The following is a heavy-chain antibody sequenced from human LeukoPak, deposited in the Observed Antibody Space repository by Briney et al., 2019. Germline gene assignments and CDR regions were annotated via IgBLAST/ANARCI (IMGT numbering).Heavy chain of an antibody. V-gene: IGHV4-34*01. CDR1: GGSFSGYY. CDR2: INHSGST. J-gene: IGHJ6*03. CDR3: ARGKGLTTVTRGGGYYYYMDV. Sequence: SETLSLTCAVYGGSFSGYYLSWIRQPPGKGLEWIGEINHSGSTNYNPSLKSRVTISVDTSKNQFSLKLSPVTAADTAVYYCARGKGLTTVTRGGGYYYYMDVWGKGTTVTVSS. D-gene: IGHD4-17*01.